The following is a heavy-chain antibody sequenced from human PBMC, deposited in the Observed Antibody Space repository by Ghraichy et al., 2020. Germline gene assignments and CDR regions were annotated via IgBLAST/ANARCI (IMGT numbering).Heavy chain of an antibody. CDR1: GGSISSYY. Sequence: SETLSLTCTVSGGSISSYYWSWIRQPPGKGLEWIGYIYYSGSTNYNPSLKSRVTISVDTSKNQFSLKLSSVTAADTAVYYCARMESQLFDYWGQGTLVTVSS. CDR2: IYYSGST. D-gene: IGHD3-3*01. CDR3: ARMESQLFDY. V-gene: IGHV4-59*01. J-gene: IGHJ4*02.